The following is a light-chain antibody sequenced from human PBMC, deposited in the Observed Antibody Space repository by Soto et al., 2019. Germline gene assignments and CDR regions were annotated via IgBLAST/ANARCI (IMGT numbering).Light chain of an antibody. CDR3: QQSYSTPPIT. CDR2: AAS. J-gene: IGKJ5*01. CDR1: QSIGRY. Sequence: DIQMTQSPSSLSASVGDRVTITCRASQSIGRYLNWYQQKPVKAPKLLIYAASSLQSGVPSRFSGSGSGTDLTLTISSLQPEDFTTYYCQQSYSTPPITFGQGTRLEIK. V-gene: IGKV1-39*01.